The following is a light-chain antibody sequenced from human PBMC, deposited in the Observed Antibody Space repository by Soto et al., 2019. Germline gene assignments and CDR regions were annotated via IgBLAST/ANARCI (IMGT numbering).Light chain of an antibody. CDR2: DAS. CDR1: QSVSIW. CDR3: QQYNSYWT. Sequence: SQSACTLSLSTGERATLSFRASQSVSIWLAWYQQKPGKAPKLLIYDASSLESGVPSRFSGSGSGTEFTLTISSLQPDDFATYYCQQYNSYWTFAQRTKVAIK. J-gene: IGKJ1*01. V-gene: IGKV1-5*01.